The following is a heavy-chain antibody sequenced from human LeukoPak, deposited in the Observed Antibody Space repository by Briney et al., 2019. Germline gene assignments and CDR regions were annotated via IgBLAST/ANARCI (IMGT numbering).Heavy chain of an antibody. CDR1: GGSISSSSYY. J-gene: IGHJ4*02. Sequence: KPSETLSLTCTVSGGSISSSSYYWGWIRQPPGKGLEWIGSIYYSGSTYYNPSLKSRVTISVDTSKNQFSLKLSSVTAADTAVYYCARQPIPGYSYFDYWGQGTLVTVSS. D-gene: IGHD5-18*01. CDR2: IYYSGST. V-gene: IGHV4-39*01. CDR3: ARQPIPGYSYFDY.